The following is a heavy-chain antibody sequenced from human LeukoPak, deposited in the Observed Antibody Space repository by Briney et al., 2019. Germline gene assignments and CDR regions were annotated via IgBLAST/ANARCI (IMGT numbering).Heavy chain of an antibody. CDR2: LISSGAVT. J-gene: IGHJ4*02. CDR1: GFPFSNYA. Sequence: GGSLRLSCAASGFPFSNYAMSWVRQAPGKGLEWVSSLISSGAVTYYADSVKGRFTISRDNSKNTVHLQMNSLRAEDTAVYYCAKGREWWGSYRYISSIDYWGQGTLVTVSS. D-gene: IGHD3-16*02. CDR3: AKGREWWGSYRYISSIDY. V-gene: IGHV3-23*01.